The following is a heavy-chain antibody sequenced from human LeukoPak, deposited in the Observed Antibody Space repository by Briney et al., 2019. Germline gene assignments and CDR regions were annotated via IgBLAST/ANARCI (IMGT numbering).Heavy chain of an antibody. CDR2: INHSGST. V-gene: IGHV4-34*01. D-gene: IGHD3-22*01. Sequence: PETPSLTCAVYGRSFIGYYWSWIRQPPGKGLEWIGEINHSGSTNYNPSLKSRVTISVDTSKNQFSLKLSSVTAADTAVYYCARAVDYYDSSGYPRFYYYYYGMDVCGQGTTVTVSS. CDR3: ARAVDYYDSSGYPRFYYYYYGMDV. CDR1: GRSFIGYY. J-gene: IGHJ6*02.